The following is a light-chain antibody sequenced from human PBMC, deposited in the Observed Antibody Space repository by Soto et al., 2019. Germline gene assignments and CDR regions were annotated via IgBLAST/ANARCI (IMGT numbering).Light chain of an antibody. CDR3: QQYNDWWT. J-gene: IGKJ1*01. CDR1: QSVSSSN. CDR2: GAA. V-gene: IGKV3-15*01. Sequence: ASQSVSSSNLAWYQQKPGQAPRLLIYGAATRATGIPARFSGSGSGTEFTLTIRSLQSEDFAVYFCQQYNDWWTFGQGTKVDIK.